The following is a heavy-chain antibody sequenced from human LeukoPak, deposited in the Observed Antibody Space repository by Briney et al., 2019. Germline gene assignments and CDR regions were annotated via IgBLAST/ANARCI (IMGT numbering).Heavy chain of an antibody. Sequence: SSVKVSCKASGGTFSSYAISWVRHAPGEGLEWMGGIIPIFGTANYAQKFQGRVTSTADESTSTAYMELSSLRAEDADVYYCARVVSGRYYFDYWGQGTLVTVSS. CDR3: ARVVSGRYYFDY. CDR2: IIPIFGTA. V-gene: IGHV1-69*01. CDR1: GGTFSSYA. D-gene: IGHD6-25*01. J-gene: IGHJ4*02.